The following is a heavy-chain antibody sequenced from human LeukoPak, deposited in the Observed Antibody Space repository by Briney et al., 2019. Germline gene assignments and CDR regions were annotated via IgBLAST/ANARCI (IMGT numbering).Heavy chain of an antibody. CDR2: ISNSISNV. V-gene: IGHV3-21*01. D-gene: IGHD5-12*01. Sequence: GGSLRLSCAASGFAFSSKAMGWVRQAPGKGLEWVSSISNSISNVYYADSVKGRFTISRDNAKNSLYLQMNSLRAEDTAVYYCARELTSSGSGFWGPGTLVTVSS. J-gene: IGHJ4*02. CDR3: ARELTSSGSGF. CDR1: GFAFSSKA.